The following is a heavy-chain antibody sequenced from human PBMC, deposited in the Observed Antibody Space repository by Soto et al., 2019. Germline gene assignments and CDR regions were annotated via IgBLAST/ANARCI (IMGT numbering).Heavy chain of an antibody. J-gene: IGHJ4*02. CDR3: AREYSRFGD. CDR2: INYRGST. CDR1: GGSISIYY. V-gene: IGHV4-59*01. Sequence: QVQLQESGPGLVKPSETLSLTCIVSGGSISIYYWHWIRQPPGKGLEWIGYINYRGSTSYNPSLKSRVTVSVDPSKNQFSLKLTSVTAADTALYYCAREYSRFGDWGQGTLVTVS. D-gene: IGHD3-3*01.